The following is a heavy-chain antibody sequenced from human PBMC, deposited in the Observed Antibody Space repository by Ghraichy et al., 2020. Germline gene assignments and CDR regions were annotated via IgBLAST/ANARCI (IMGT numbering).Heavy chain of an antibody. CDR2: ISYDGSNK. Sequence: GGSLRLSCAASGFTFSSYAMHWVRQAPGKGLEWVAVISYDGSNKYYADFVKGRFTISRDNSKNTLYLQLNSLRAEDTAVYYCARDPYGTNYYYMDVWGKGTTVTVSS. D-gene: IGHD1-1*01. J-gene: IGHJ6*03. V-gene: IGHV3-30-3*01. CDR1: GFTFSSYA. CDR3: ARDPYGTNYYYMDV.